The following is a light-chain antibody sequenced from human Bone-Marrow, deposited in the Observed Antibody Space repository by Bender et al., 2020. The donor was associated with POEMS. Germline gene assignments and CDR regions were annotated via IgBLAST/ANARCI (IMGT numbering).Light chain of an antibody. CDR3: AAWDAGLSGGV. J-gene: IGLJ3*02. CDR2: SDN. V-gene: IGLV1-44*01. Sequence: QSVLTQPPSASGTPGQRVTISCSGSNSNIGTNALNWYQQFPGPAPNLLIYSDNQRPPGVPDRFYAFKSGTSASLAISGLQSEDEADYYCAAWDAGLSGGVFGGGTKLTVL. CDR1: NSNIGTNA.